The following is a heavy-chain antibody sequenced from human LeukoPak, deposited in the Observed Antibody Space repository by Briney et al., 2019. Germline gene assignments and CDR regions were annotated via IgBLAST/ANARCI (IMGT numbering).Heavy chain of an antibody. J-gene: IGHJ4*02. V-gene: IGHV4-30-4*01. Sequence: SQTLSLTCTVSGGSISSGDYYWSWIRQPPGTGLEWIGYIYYSGSTYYNPSLKSRVTISVDTSKNQFSLKLSSVTAADTAVYYCARVIVATINFDYWGQGTLVTVSS. D-gene: IGHD5-12*01. CDR1: GGSISSGDYY. CDR3: ARVIVATINFDY. CDR2: IYYSGST.